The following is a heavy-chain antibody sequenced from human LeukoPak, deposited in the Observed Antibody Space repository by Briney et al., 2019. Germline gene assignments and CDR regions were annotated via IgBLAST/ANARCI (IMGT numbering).Heavy chain of an antibody. CDR1: GFTFSSYS. D-gene: IGHD6-13*01. Sequence: PGGSLRLSCAASGFTFSSYSMNWVRQAPGKGLEWVSSISSSSSYIYYADSVKGRFTISRDNAKNSLYLQMNSLRAEDTAVHYCARVSSSSWYISDYWGQGTLVTVSS. J-gene: IGHJ4*02. CDR2: ISSSSSYI. V-gene: IGHV3-21*01. CDR3: ARVSSSSWYISDY.